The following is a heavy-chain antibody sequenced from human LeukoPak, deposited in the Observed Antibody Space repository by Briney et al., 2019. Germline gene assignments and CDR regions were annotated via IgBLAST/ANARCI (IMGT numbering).Heavy chain of an antibody. D-gene: IGHD4-23*01. V-gene: IGHV3-30*18. CDR3: AKALVPPYGGTRYYYYGMDV. J-gene: IGHJ6*02. CDR1: GFTFSGYG. CDR2: ISYDGSNK. Sequence: PGRSLRLACAASGFTFSGYGMHWVRQAPGKGLEWVAVISYDGSNKYYADSVKGRFTISRDNSKNTLYLQMNSLRAEDTAVYYCAKALVPPYGGTRYYYYGMDVWGQGTTATVSS.